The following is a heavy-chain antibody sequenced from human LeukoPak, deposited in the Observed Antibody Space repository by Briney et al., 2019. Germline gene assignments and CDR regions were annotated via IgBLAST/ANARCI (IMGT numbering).Heavy chain of an antibody. Sequence: SETLSLTCTVSGGSISSGGYYWSWIRQYPGKGLEWIGYIYYSGSTYYNPSLKSRVTISVDTSKNQFSLKLSSVTAADTAVYYCAREGVPAAMGYWGQGTLVTVSS. J-gene: IGHJ4*02. V-gene: IGHV4-31*03. CDR3: AREGVPAAMGY. CDR1: GGSISSGGYY. CDR2: IYYSGST. D-gene: IGHD2-2*01.